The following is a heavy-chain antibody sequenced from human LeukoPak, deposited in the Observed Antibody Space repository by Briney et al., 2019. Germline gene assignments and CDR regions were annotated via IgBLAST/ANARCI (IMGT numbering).Heavy chain of an antibody. D-gene: IGHD5-18*01. J-gene: IGHJ4*02. CDR2: IYYSGST. V-gene: IGHV4-59*08. CDR3: ARGYPNIGY. Sequence: SETLSLTCTVSGGSISRYYWSWIRQPPGKGLEWIGYIYYSGSTNYNPSLKSRVTISVDTSKNQFSLKLSSVTAADTAVYYCARGYPNIGYWGQGTLVTVSS. CDR1: GGSISRYY.